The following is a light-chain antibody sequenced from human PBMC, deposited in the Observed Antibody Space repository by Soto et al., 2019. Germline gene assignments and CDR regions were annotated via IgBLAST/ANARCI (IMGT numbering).Light chain of an antibody. J-gene: IGKJ1*01. CDR3: QQYGSSRP. Sequence: EIMLTQSPATLSLSPGERAKLSCSASQSVSSYLAWYQQKPGQAPRLLIYDASNRATGIPARFSGSGSGTDFTLTISSLEPEDFAVYYCQQYGSSRPFGQGTKV. CDR2: DAS. CDR1: QSVSSY. V-gene: IGKV3-11*01.